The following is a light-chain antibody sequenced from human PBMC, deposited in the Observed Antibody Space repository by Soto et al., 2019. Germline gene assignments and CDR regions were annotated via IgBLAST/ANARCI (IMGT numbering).Light chain of an antibody. CDR1: SSDVGSYNL. CDR2: EGS. Sequence: QSVLTQPASVSGSPGQSITISCTGTSSDVGSYNLVSWYQQHPGKAPKLMIYEGSKRPSGISNSFSGSKSGNTASLTISGLQAEDEADYYCCSYAGSSTPLYVFGTGTKVTVL. J-gene: IGLJ1*01. V-gene: IGLV2-23*01. CDR3: CSYAGSSTPLYV.